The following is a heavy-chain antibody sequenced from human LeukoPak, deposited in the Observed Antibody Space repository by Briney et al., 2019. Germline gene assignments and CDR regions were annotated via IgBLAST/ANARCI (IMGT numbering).Heavy chain of an antibody. V-gene: IGHV1-58*01. D-gene: IGHD3-22*01. Sequence: SVKVSCKASGFTFTSSAVQWVRQARGQRLEWIGWIVVGSGNTNYAQKFQERVTITRDMSTSTAYMELSSLRSEDTAVYYCAADRGSRNYYDSSGYYYRGMDYWGQGTLVTVSS. CDR1: GFTFTSSA. CDR2: IVVGSGNT. J-gene: IGHJ4*02. CDR3: AADRGSRNYYDSSGYYYRGMDY.